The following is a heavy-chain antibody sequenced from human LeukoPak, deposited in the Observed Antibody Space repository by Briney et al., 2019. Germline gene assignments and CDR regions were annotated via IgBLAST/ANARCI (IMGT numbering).Heavy chain of an antibody. D-gene: IGHD3-10*01. Sequence: GGSLRLSCAASGFSFSDYGMHWVRQVAGKGLVWVSRISDDGSSTTSTIYADSVKGRFTISRDNAKNTLYLQMNSLRVEDTAVYYCTRDRGHGFDFDIWGQGTTVTVSS. CDR2: ISDDGSST. CDR1: GFSFSDYG. CDR3: TRDRGHGFDFDI. J-gene: IGHJ3*02. V-gene: IGHV3-74*01.